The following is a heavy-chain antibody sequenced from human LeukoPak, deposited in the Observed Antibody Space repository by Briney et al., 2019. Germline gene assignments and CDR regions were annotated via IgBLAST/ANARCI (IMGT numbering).Heavy chain of an antibody. Sequence: PSETLSLTCTVSGGSISSSSYYWGWIRQPPGKGLEWIGNNYYSGSTYYNPSLKSRVTISVDTSKNQFSLKLSSVTAADTAVYYCASQGWTYYYGSGSYYGDWGQGTLVTVSS. CDR3: ASQGWTYYYGSGSYYGD. D-gene: IGHD3-10*01. CDR2: NYYSGST. V-gene: IGHV4-39*01. CDR1: GGSISSSSYY. J-gene: IGHJ4*02.